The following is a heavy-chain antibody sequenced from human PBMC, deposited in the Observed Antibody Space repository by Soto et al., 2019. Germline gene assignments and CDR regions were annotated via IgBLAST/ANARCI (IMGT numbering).Heavy chain of an antibody. Sequence: GASAEISCAASGYTLNSYAMHGLRKETGQRLEWMGWINAGNGNTKYSQKFQGRVTITRDTSASTAYMELSSLRSEDTAVYYCARVVDYGSGSYYSPIDYWGQGTLVTVSS. V-gene: IGHV1-3*01. CDR3: ARVVDYGSGSYYSPIDY. J-gene: IGHJ4*02. CDR2: INAGNGNT. CDR1: GYTLNSYA. D-gene: IGHD3-10*01.